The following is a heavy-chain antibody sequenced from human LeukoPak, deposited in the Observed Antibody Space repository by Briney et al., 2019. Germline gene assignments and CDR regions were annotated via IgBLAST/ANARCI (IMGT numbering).Heavy chain of an antibody. CDR3: ARASTTMVRGVTPYSI. J-gene: IGHJ4*02. CDR1: GYTFTSYD. V-gene: IGHV1-18*01. CDR2: ISAYNGNT. Sequence: GASVKVSCKASGYTFTSYDISWVRQAPGQGLEWMGWISAYNGNTNYAQKLQGRVTMTTDTSTSTAYMELRSLRSDDTAVYYCARASTTMVRGVTPYSIWGQGTLVTVSS. D-gene: IGHD3-10*01.